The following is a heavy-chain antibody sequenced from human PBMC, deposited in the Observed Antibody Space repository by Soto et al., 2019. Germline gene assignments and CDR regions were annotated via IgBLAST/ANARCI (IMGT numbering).Heavy chain of an antibody. Sequence: VQLVQSGAEVKKPGASVKVSCKASGYTFTSYGISWVRQAPGQGLEWMGWISAYNGNTNYAQKLQGRVTMTTDTSTSTAYMELRSLRSDDTAVYYCARGSAHFSSSWSMYYFDYWGQGTLVTVSS. CDR3: ARGSAHFSSSWSMYYFDY. CDR2: ISAYNGNT. J-gene: IGHJ4*02. D-gene: IGHD6-13*01. CDR1: GYTFTSYG. V-gene: IGHV1-18*01.